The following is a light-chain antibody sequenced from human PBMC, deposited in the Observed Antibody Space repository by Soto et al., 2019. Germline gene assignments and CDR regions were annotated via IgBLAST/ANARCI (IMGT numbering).Light chain of an antibody. V-gene: IGLV2-14*03. Sequence: QSVLTQPASVSGSPGQSFTIPCTGSSSDVGAYHSVSWYQQHPGKAPKLIIFDVSNRPSGVSNRFSGSKSGNTASLTISGLQAEHEADYYCSSFTDTGTVMFGGGTKLTVL. CDR3: SSFTDTGTVM. J-gene: IGLJ3*02. CDR1: SSDVGAYHS. CDR2: DVS.